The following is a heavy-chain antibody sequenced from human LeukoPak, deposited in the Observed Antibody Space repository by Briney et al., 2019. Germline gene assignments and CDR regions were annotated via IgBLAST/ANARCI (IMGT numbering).Heavy chain of an antibody. CDR3: ARLSCSSSTCYFPDGFDI. J-gene: IGHJ3*02. CDR2: IYTSGST. D-gene: IGHD2-2*01. CDR1: GGSISSYY. Sequence: PSETLSLTCTVSGGSISSYYWSWIRQPAGKGLEWIGRIYTSGSTNYNPSLKSRVTISVDTSKNQFSLQLTSVTAADTSVYYCARLSCSSSTCYFPDGFDIWGQGTMVTVSS. V-gene: IGHV4-4*07.